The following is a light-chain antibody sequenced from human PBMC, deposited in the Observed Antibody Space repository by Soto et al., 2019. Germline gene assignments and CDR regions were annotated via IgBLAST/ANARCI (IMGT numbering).Light chain of an antibody. CDR2: DVS. Sequence: QTVVTQPRSVSGSPGQSVTISCTGTSSDVGSYHYVSWYQRHPGKAPKLVIFDVSQRPSGIPDRFSGSKSGSTASLTISGLQADDEAVYYCCSYAGSYTLVFGGGTKLTVL. CDR1: SSDVGSYHY. J-gene: IGLJ3*02. CDR3: CSYAGSYTLV. V-gene: IGLV2-11*01.